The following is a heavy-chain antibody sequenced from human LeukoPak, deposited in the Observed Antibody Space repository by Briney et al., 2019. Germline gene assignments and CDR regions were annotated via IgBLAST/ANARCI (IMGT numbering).Heavy chain of an antibody. J-gene: IGHJ1*01. V-gene: IGHV3-23*05. Sequence: GGSLRLSCAASGFTFSHHAMSWVRQAPGKGLEWVSAVFSSGGSAYYADSVKGRFTISGDNSKNTLYLQMNSLRTEDTAVYYCAKMPGSSGYYPAEYFQHWGQGTLVTVSS. D-gene: IGHD3-22*01. CDR3: AKMPGSSGYYPAEYFQH. CDR2: VFSSGGSA. CDR1: GFTFSHHA.